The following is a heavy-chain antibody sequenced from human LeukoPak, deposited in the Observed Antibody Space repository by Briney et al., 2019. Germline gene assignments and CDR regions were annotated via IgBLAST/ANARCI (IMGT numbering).Heavy chain of an antibody. D-gene: IGHD5-12*01. J-gene: IGHJ4*02. CDR1: GGSISSYY. CDR3: ARDGYSGSDAL. CDR2: ICHSGST. Sequence: SETLSLTCTVSGGSISSYYWSWIRQPAGKGLEWIGYICHSGSTNYNPSLKSRVTISVDTSQNQFSLKLSSVTAADTAVYYCARDGYSGSDALWGQGTLVTVSS. V-gene: IGHV4-59*01.